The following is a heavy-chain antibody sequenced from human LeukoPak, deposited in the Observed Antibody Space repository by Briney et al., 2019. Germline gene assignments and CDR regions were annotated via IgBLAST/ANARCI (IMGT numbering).Heavy chain of an antibody. V-gene: IGHV3-7*01. D-gene: IGHD3-10*01. J-gene: IGHJ3*02. CDR1: GFTLTNYA. CDR3: ARLRYYSDGAAFDI. CDR2: IKQDGSEK. Sequence: GGSLRLSCAASGFTLTNYAMSWVRQPPGKGLEWVANIKQDGSEKYYVDSVKGRFTISRDNAKNSLYLQMNSLRVEDTAVYYCARLRYYSDGAAFDIWGQGTMVTVSS.